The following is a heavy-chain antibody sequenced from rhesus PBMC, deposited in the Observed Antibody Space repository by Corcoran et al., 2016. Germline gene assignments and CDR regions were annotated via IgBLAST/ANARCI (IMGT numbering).Heavy chain of an antibody. CDR3: ARAAWRSNHYQH. Sequence: QVQLQESGPGVVQPSETLSLTCAVSGYSISSGYAWSWIRPPPGKWLAWIGYIYGRSGSTNYNPSLKNRVTMSKDTSKNQFSLKLSSGTAAGTAVYYCARAAWRSNHYQHWGQGGLVTVSS. CDR1: GYSISSGYA. CDR2: IYGRSGST. J-gene: IGHJ4*01. D-gene: IGHD4-11*01. V-gene: IGHV4-76*01.